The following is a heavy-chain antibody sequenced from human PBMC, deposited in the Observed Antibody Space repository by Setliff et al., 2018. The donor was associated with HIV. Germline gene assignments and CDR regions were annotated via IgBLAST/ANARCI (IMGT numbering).Heavy chain of an antibody. Sequence: ASVKVSCKASGYTFLNYGISWVRQTPGRGLEWMGTINPSGGDTIYAPEFQGRVTMTTDTSTRTAYMELSGLTSEDTAVYFCIVNIVGPVTGLDRWGPGTLVTVSS. CDR1: GYTFLNYG. CDR3: IVNIVGPVTGLDR. V-gene: IGHV1-18*01. D-gene: IGHD1-26*01. CDR2: INPSGGDT. J-gene: IGHJ5*02.